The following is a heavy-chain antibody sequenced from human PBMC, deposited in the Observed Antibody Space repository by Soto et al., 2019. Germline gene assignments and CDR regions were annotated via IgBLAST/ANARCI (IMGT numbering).Heavy chain of an antibody. Sequence: SQTLSLTCALSGDSVSSNSAAWNWIRQSPSRGLEWLGMTYYRSKWYNDYAVSVKGRITINPDTSKNQFSLQLSSVTPEDTAVYYCARSMIMVGGVIVTWAFDIWSQGTMVSVSS. CDR2: TYYRSKWYN. V-gene: IGHV6-1*01. CDR1: GDSVSSNSAA. CDR3: ARSMIMVGGVIVTWAFDI. J-gene: IGHJ3*02. D-gene: IGHD3-16*01.